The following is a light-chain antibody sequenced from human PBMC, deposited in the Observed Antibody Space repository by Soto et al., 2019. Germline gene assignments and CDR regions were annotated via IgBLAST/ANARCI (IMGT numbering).Light chain of an antibody. J-gene: IGLJ1*01. CDR3: VSFTTSRSYI. CDR2: DII. V-gene: IGLV2-14*03. CDR1: SSDVGAYIF. Sequence: QSLLTQPASVSGSPGQSITISCTGTSSDVGAYIFVSWYQQHPGKAPKLMIYDIINRPSGVSNRFSGSKSGNTASLTISGLQAEDEADYYCVSFTTSRSYIFGTGTKSPS.